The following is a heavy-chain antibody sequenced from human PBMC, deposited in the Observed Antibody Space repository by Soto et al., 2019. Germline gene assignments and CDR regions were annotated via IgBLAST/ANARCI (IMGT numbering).Heavy chain of an antibody. D-gene: IGHD2-15*01. CDR2: INAGNGNT. J-gene: IGHJ1*01. CDR3: ARAEADVVVVAAISAEYFQH. CDR1: GYTFTSYA. V-gene: IGHV1-3*01. Sequence: ASVKVSCKASGYTFTSYAMHWVRQAPGQRLEWMGWINAGNGNTKYSQKFQGRVTITRDTSASTAYMELSSLRSEDTAMYYCARAEADVVVVAAISAEYFQHWGQGTLVTVSS.